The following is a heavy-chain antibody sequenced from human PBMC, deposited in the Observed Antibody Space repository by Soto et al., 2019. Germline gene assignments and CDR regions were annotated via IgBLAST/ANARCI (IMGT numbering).Heavy chain of an antibody. CDR3: ATSYGSGYRDFDY. CDR2: INPILSMS. D-gene: IGHD3-10*01. Sequence: QVQLVQSGAEVKRPGSSVKVSCKASGDTFAFYALNWVRQAPGLGLEWMGRINPILSMSNYAQRFQGRVTMPEDKSTSTAYMVLNSLRSEDTAIYYCATSYGSGYRDFDYWGQGALVTVSS. CDR1: GDTFAFYA. J-gene: IGHJ4*02. V-gene: IGHV1-69*02.